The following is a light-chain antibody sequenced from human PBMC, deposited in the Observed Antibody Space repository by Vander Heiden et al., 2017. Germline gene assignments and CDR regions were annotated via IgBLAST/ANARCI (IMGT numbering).Light chain of an antibody. J-gene: IGLJ1*01. V-gene: IGLV3-1*01. CDR3: QAWDSRTEV. Sequence: SYELTQPPSVSVSPGQPASITCSGDKLGDKYAGWYQQKQGKSPGLVRYQDSKRPSGIPERVSGSNSGNTATLTISGTQAMDEADYYCQAWDSRTEVLGTGTKVTVL. CDR2: QDS. CDR1: KLGDKY.